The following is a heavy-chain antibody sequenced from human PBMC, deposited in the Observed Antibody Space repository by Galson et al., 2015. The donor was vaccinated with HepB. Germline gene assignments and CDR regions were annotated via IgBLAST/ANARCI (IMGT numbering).Heavy chain of an antibody. Sequence: SLRLSCAASGFTFSSYAMHWVRQAPGKGLEWVAVISYDGSNKYYADSVKGRFTISRDNSKNTLYLQMNSLRAEDTAVYYCAMGNSSGYYYYYYGMDVWGQGTTVTVSS. CDR3: AMGNSSGYYYYYYGMDV. V-gene: IGHV3-30-3*01. CDR2: ISYDGSNK. CDR1: GFTFSSYA. D-gene: IGHD3-22*01. J-gene: IGHJ6*02.